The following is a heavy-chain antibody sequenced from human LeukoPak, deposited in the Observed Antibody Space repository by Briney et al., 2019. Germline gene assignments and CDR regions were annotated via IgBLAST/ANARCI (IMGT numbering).Heavy chain of an antibody. V-gene: IGHV4-39*07. CDR3: ASVYDSSGYNFDY. CDR1: GGSISSGSYY. CDR2: IYHSGST. Sequence: SETLSLTCTVSGGSISSGSYYWGWIRQPPGKGLEWIGSIYHSGSTYYNPSLKSRVTISVDTSKNQFSLKLSSVTAADTAVYYCASVYDSSGYNFDYWGQGTLVTVSS. J-gene: IGHJ4*02. D-gene: IGHD3-22*01.